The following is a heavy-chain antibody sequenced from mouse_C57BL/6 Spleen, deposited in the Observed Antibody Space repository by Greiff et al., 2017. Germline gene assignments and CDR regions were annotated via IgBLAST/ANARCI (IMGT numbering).Heavy chain of an antibody. D-gene: IGHD4-1*01. V-gene: IGHV7-3*01. J-gene: IGHJ4*01. CDR2: IRNKANGYTT. Sequence: DVQLQESGGGLVQPGGSLSLSCAASGFTFTDYYMSWVRQPPGKALEWLGFIRNKANGYTTEYSASVKGRFTISRDNSQSILYLQMNALRAEDSATYYCASSDWDDAMDYWGQGTSVTVSS. CDR1: GFTFTDYY. CDR3: ASSDWDDAMDY.